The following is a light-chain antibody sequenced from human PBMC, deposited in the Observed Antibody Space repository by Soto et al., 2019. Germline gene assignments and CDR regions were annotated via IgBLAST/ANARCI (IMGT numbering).Light chain of an antibody. CDR2: GAS. CDR1: QSVGSN. CDR3: QQHNYWPS. V-gene: IGKV3-15*01. J-gene: IGKJ2*01. Sequence: EIVMTQSPATLSVSPGERATLSCRASQSVGSNVAWFQQKPGQAPRLLVYGASTRATGVPGRFSGSGSGTEFTLTITSLQSEDFAVYDCQQHNYWPSFGQGTKLEIK.